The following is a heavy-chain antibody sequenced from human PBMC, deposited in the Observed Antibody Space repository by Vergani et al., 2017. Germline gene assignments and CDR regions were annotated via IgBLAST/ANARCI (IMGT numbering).Heavy chain of an antibody. V-gene: IGHV3-66*01. CDR2: IYSGGST. Sequence: EVQLLESGGGLVQPGGSLRLSCAASGFTFSSYAMSWVRQAPGKGLEWVSVIYSGGSTYYADSVKGRFTISRDNSKNTLYLQMNSLRAEDTAVYYCARFQYYYYGMDVWGQGTTVTVSS. CDR1: GFTFSSYA. J-gene: IGHJ6*02. CDR3: ARFQYYYYGMDV.